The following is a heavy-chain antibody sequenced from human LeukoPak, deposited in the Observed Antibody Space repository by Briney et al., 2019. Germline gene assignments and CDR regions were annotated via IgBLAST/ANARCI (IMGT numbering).Heavy chain of an antibody. CDR2: IYYSGST. J-gene: IGHJ4*02. V-gene: IGHV4-59*01. CDR1: GGSISNYY. Sequence: SETLSLTCTVSGGSISNYYWSWIRQPPGKGLEWIGYIYYSGSTNYNPSLKSRVTISVDTSKNQFSLKLSSVTAADTAVYYCARYLRQLVPGYWGQGTLVTVSS. CDR3: ARYLRQLVPGY. D-gene: IGHD6-6*01.